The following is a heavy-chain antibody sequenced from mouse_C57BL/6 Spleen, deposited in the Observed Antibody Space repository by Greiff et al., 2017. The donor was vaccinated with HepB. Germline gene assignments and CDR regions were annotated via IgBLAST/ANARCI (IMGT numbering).Heavy chain of an antibody. Sequence: SGPELVKPGASVKIPCKASGYTFTDYNMDWVKQSHGKSLEWIGAINPNNGGTIYNQKFKGKATLTVDKSSSTAYMELRSLTSEDTAVYYCARRSYYDYETFAYWGQGTLVTVSA. CDR3: ARRSYYDYETFAY. CDR2: INPNNGGT. D-gene: IGHD2-4*01. CDR1: GYTFTDYN. J-gene: IGHJ3*01. V-gene: IGHV1-18*01.